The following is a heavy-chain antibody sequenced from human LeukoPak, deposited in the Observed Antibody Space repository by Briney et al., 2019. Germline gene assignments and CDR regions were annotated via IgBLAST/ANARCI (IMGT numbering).Heavy chain of an antibody. CDR3: ARGVTRHWYFDL. V-gene: IGHV3-53*04. D-gene: IGHD2-21*02. Sequence: GGSLRLSCAPSGFTVSSNYMSWVRQAPGKGLECGSVTYSVGSTYYADSVKGRFTISRHESKDTLYLQMNSLRAEDTAVYYCARGVTRHWYFDLWGRGTLVTVSS. CDR2: TYSVGST. CDR1: GFTVSSNY. J-gene: IGHJ2*01.